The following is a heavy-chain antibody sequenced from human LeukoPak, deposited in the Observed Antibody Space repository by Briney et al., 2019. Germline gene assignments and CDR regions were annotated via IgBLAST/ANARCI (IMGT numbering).Heavy chain of an antibody. D-gene: IGHD3-16*02. J-gene: IGHJ4*02. CDR2: IYYSGST. CDR3: AGEHRVGYRSDY. CDR1: DGSINTYD. Sequence: SETLSLTCTVSDGSINTYDWSWIRQAPGKGLEWIGYIYYSGSTIYNPSLKSRVTISLDTSRNQFSLKLNSATAADTAVYYCAGEHRVGYRSDYWGQGTLVTVSS. V-gene: IGHV4-59*01.